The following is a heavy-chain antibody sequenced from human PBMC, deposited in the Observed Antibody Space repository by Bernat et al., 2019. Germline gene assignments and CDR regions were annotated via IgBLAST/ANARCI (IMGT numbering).Heavy chain of an antibody. D-gene: IGHD4-17*01. CDR2: ISYDGSNK. CDR3: AKSWGDYGDYETVDY. Sequence: QVQLVESGGGVVQPGRSLRLSCAASGFTFSSYGMHWVRQAPGKGLEWVAVISYDGSNKYYADSVKGRFTISRDNSKNTLYLQMNSLRAEDTAVYYCAKSWGDYGDYETVDYWGQGTLVTVSS. CDR1: GFTFSSYG. J-gene: IGHJ4*02. V-gene: IGHV3-30*18.